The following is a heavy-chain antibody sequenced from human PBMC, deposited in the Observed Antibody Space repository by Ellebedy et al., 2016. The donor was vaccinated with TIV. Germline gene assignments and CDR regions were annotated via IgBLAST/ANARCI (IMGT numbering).Heavy chain of an antibody. D-gene: IGHD5-12*01. V-gene: IGHV3-30*03. CDR3: VRDGYSDTWYAKWFDP. CDR2: ITPDGSYK. CDR1: GFTFSTNG. J-gene: IGHJ5*02. Sequence: PGGSLRLSCAASGFTFSTNGMHWVRQVPGKGLEWVAVITPDGSYKTYADSVKGRFSVSRDNSKKTVDLQMNSLRPEDTAVYYCVRDGYSDTWYAKWFDPWGQGTLVMVSS.